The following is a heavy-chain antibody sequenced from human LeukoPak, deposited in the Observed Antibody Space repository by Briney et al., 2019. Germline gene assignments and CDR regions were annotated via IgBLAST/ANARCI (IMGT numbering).Heavy chain of an antibody. D-gene: IGHD5-18*01. Sequence: GGSLRLSCAASGFTFSSYGMHWVGEAPGKGLEGVAVISYDGSNKYYADSVKGRFTISRDNSKNTLYLQMNSLRAEDTAVYYCVKDTGGYSYGYGDYYYYGMDVWGQGTTVTVSS. CDR1: GFTFSSYG. CDR2: ISYDGSNK. CDR3: VKDTGGYSYGYGDYYYYGMDV. V-gene: IGHV3-30*18. J-gene: IGHJ6*02.